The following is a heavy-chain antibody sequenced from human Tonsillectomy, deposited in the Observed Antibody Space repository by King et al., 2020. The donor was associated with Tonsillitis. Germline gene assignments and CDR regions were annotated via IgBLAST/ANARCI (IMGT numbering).Heavy chain of an antibody. CDR1: GFTFSDYY. V-gene: IGHV3-11*01. CDR2: ISSSDSSR. J-gene: IGHJ3*02. Sequence: VQLVESGGGLVKPGGSLRLSCAASGFTFSDYYMSWIRQAPGKGLEWVSYISSSDSSRYYADSVKGRFTISRDNAKNSLYLQMNSLRAEDTAVYYCATHRRAYYDSSDYLDALDMWGKGTMVTVSS. D-gene: IGHD3-22*01. CDR3: ATHRRAYYDSSDYLDALDM.